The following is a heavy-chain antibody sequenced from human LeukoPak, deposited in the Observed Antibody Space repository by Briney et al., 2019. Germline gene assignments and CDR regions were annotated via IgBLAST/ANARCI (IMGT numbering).Heavy chain of an antibody. D-gene: IGHD3-9*01. CDR1: GYSFTSYW. Sequence: GESLRISCKGSGYSFTSYWIGWVRQMPGKGLEWMGIIYPGDSDTRYSPSFQGQVTISADKSISTAYLQWSSLKASDTAMYYCARRYYDILTGFAFDIWGQGTMVTVSS. CDR2: IYPGDSDT. J-gene: IGHJ3*02. V-gene: IGHV5-51*01. CDR3: ARRYYDILTGFAFDI.